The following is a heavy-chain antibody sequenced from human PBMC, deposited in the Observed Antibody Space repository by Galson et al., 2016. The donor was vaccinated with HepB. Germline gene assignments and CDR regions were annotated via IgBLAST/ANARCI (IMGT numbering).Heavy chain of an antibody. J-gene: IGHJ5*02. CDR2: INPSNGYT. V-gene: IGHV1-46*04. CDR3: ARDQSGGNSWWFDP. D-gene: IGHD4-23*01. Sequence: SVKVSCKAFAYTFSSHWMHWVRQAPGKGLEWMGIINPSNGYTSYAQKLQGRVTVTRDTSTSTVYMELSSLKSEDTAVYYCARDQSGGNSWWFDPWGQGTLVTVSS. CDR1: AYTFSSHW.